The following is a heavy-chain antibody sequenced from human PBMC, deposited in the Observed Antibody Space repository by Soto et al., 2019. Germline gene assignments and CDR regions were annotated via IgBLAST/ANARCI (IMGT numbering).Heavy chain of an antibody. CDR2: IKNDGSEQ. CDR3: SREYWFQDY. Sequence: GGSLRLSCAASGFTFTAYYMTWVRQAPGKGLEWVASIKNDGSEQYYVDSVKGRFTISRDNAKNSLYLQMNSLRAGDTALYYCSREYWFQDYWGQGTLVTVSS. J-gene: IGHJ4*02. CDR1: GFTFTAYY. V-gene: IGHV3-7*03. D-gene: IGHD3-22*01.